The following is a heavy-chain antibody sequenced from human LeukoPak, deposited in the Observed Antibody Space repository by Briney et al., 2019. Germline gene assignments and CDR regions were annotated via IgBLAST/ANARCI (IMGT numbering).Heavy chain of an antibody. Sequence: SQTLSLTCAISGDSVSRNSVTWNWLRQSPSRGLEWLARTDYRSKLYIDYAASVKSLISVIPDTSKNQLSLHLNSVTPEDSAVYYCARFASGSHADYWGQGILVTVSS. J-gene: IGHJ4*02. D-gene: IGHD3-16*01. CDR2: TDYRSKLYI. V-gene: IGHV6-1*01. CDR3: ARFASGSHADY. CDR1: GDSVSRNSVT.